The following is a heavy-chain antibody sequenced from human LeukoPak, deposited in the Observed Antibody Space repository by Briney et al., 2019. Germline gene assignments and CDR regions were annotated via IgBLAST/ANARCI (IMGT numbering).Heavy chain of an antibody. CDR3: AKDIGYYGSGSYYSKGLISEPFDY. CDR2: ISWNSGSI. CDR1: GFTFDDYA. Sequence: SGGSLRLSCAASGFTFDDYAMHWVRQAPGKGLEWVSGISWNSGSIVYADSVKGRFTISRDNAKNSLYLQMNSLRAEDTALYYCAKDIGYYGSGSYYSKGLISEPFDYWGQGTLVTVSS. V-gene: IGHV3-9*01. D-gene: IGHD3-10*01. J-gene: IGHJ4*02.